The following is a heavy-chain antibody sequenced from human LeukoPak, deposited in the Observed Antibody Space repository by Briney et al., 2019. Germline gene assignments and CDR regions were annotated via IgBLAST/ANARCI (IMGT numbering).Heavy chain of an antibody. CDR2: VYYTGST. D-gene: IGHD3/OR15-3a*01. Sequence: SETLSLTCTVSGDSMNNYYWGWIRQSPGKGLEWIGNVYYTGSTNYKPSLKSRVTMTSDTSKNEFSLRLTSMTAADTAVYYCVRVGDFWTVPYWGQGTLVTVSS. V-gene: IGHV4-59*01. CDR3: VRVGDFWTVPY. J-gene: IGHJ4*02. CDR1: GDSMNNYY.